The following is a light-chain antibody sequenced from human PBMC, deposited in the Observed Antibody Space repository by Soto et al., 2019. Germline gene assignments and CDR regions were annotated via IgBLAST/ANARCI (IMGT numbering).Light chain of an antibody. Sequence: DVVVTQSPLSLPVTLGQSASISCRSSQSLENSDGKTYLSWFKQRPGQSPRRLISEVSKRDSGVPDRFRGSGLATDFTLHISSVEAEDVGVYYCMQGRHLAWTFGQGTRVEIK. CDR3: MQGRHLAWT. J-gene: IGKJ1*01. CDR1: QSLENSDGKTY. V-gene: IGKV2-30*01. CDR2: EVS.